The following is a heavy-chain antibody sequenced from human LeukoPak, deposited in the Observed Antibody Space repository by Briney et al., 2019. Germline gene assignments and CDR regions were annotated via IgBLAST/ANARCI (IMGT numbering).Heavy chain of an antibody. J-gene: IGHJ5*02. Sequence: PSQTLSLTCTVSGDSISSGGYYWSWTRQHPGKGREWIGYIYYSGSAYYNPFLKSRVSISVDTSKNQFSLKLTSVTAADTALYFCARDYSRGYAWFDPWGQGILVTVSS. CDR1: GDSISSGGYY. CDR2: IYYSGSA. V-gene: IGHV4-31*03. D-gene: IGHD5-12*01. CDR3: ARDYSRGYAWFDP.